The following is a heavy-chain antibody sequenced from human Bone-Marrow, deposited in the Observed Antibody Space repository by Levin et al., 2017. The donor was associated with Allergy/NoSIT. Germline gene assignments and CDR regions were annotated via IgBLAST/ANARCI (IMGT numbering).Heavy chain of an antibody. CDR1: GYSISSGYY. V-gene: IGHV4-38-2*02. CDR2: IYHSGST. J-gene: IGHJ6*03. D-gene: IGHD3-10*01. Sequence: PSQTLSLTCAVSGYSISSGYYWGWSRQPPGKGLEWIGSIYHSGSTYYNPSLKSRVTISVDTSKNQFSLKLSSVTAADTAVYYCARDFRYYYGSGSYLGYYYYYMDGWGKGTTVTVSS. CDR3: ARDFRYYYGSGSYLGYYYYYMDG.